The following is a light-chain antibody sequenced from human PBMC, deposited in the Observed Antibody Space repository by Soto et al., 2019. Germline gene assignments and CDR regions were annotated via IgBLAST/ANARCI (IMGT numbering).Light chain of an antibody. J-gene: IGKJ2*01. CDR1: QSVSSRY. V-gene: IGKV3-20*01. CDR3: QQYGSSPLYT. CDR2: GAS. Sequence: EIVLTQSPGTLSLSPGERAPLSCRASQSVSSRYLAWYRQKPGQAPTPLIYGASSRATGIPDRFSGSGSGTDFTLRIIRLEPEDFAVYYCQQYGSSPLYTFGQGTKLEIK.